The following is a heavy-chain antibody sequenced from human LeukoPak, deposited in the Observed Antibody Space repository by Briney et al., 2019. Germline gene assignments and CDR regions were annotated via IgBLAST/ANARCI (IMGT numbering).Heavy chain of an antibody. CDR1: GYTFTGYY. Sequence: ASVKVSGKASGYTFTGYYMHWVRQAPGQGLEWMGWINPNSGGTNYAQKFQGRVTMTRDTSISTAYMELSRLRSDDTAVYYCARGKAYCSSTSCRRSYNWFDPWGQGTLVTVSS. D-gene: IGHD2-2*01. CDR3: ARGKAYCSSTSCRRSYNWFDP. V-gene: IGHV1-2*02. CDR2: INPNSGGT. J-gene: IGHJ5*02.